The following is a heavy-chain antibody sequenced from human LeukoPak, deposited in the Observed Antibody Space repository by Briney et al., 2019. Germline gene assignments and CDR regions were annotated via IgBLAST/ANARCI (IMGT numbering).Heavy chain of an antibody. Sequence: RASETLSLTCAVSGGSISSSNWWSWVRQPPVKGLEWIGEIYHSGSTNYNPSLKSRVTISVDKSKNQFSLKLSSVTAADTAVYYCARRGYSSGWYNYWGQGTLVTVSS. CDR2: IYHSGST. V-gene: IGHV4-4*02. D-gene: IGHD6-19*01. CDR3: ARRGYSSGWYNY. CDR1: GGSISSSNW. J-gene: IGHJ4*02.